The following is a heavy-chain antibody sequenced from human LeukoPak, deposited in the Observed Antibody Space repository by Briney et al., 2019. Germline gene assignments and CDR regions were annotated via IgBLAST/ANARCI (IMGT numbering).Heavy chain of an antibody. CDR2: IWYDGSNQ. Sequence: GGSLRLSCAASGFIFRSYGMHWVRQAPGKGLEWVAVIWYDGSNQNYADSVKGRFTISRDNAKNTLYLQMNSPRDEDTAVYYCAKEEDIVIVTAAPFDYWGQGTLVTVSS. D-gene: IGHD2-2*01. J-gene: IGHJ4*02. V-gene: IGHV3-33*06. CDR1: GFIFRSYG. CDR3: AKEEDIVIVTAAPFDY.